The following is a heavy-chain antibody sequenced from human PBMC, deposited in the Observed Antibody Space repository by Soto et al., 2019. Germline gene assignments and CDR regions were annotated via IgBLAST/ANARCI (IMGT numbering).Heavy chain of an antibody. Sequence: EEQLLESGGGLVQPGGSLRLSCAASGLPFSRYAMSWVRQAPGKGLEWVSIINPSGDITYYGDSVKGRFTISRDNSKNTLSLQMNSLRAEDTAVYYCAKSLRPSALTTYCFDYRGQGTLVTVSS. J-gene: IGHJ4*02. D-gene: IGHD4-17*01. CDR3: AKSLRPSALTTYCFDY. CDR2: INPSGDIT. CDR1: GLPFSRYA. V-gene: IGHV3-23*01.